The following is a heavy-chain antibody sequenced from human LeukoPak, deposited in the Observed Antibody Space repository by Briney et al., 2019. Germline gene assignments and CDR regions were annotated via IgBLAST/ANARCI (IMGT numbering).Heavy chain of an antibody. CDR3: AGVWQLGLEGVWFDP. D-gene: IGHD6-13*01. Sequence: GASVKVSCKASGYTFTGYYMHWVRQAPGQGLEWMGWINPNSGGTNYAQKFQGRVTMTRDTSISTAYMELSRLRSDDTAVYYCAGVWQLGLEGVWFDPWGQGTLVIVSS. J-gene: IGHJ5*02. CDR2: INPNSGGT. V-gene: IGHV1-2*02. CDR1: GYTFTGYY.